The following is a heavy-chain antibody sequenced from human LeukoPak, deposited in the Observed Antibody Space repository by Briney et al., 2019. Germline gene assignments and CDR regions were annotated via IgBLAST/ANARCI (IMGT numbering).Heavy chain of an antibody. V-gene: IGHV3-7*01. CDR1: GFTFSSYD. D-gene: IGHD1-1*01. Sequence: GWSLRLSCPASGFTFSSYDMNWVRQAPGKGLEWVANIKQDGSEKNYVDSVKGRFTISRDNAKKSLDLQMNSLRVEDTAVYYCARRRYNWNGIDYWGQGTLVTVSS. CDR2: IKQDGSEK. J-gene: IGHJ4*02. CDR3: ARRRYNWNGIDY.